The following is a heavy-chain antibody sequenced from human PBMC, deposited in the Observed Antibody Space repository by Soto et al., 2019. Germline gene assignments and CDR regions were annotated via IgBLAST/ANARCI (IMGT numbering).Heavy chain of an antibody. CDR3: ARSPADYFDY. CDR1: GFTFDDYA. CDR2: ISWNSGSI. D-gene: IGHD2-2*01. V-gene: IGHV3-9*01. Sequence: GGSLRLSCAASGFTFDDYAMHWVRQAPGKGLEWVSGISWNSGSIGYADSVKGRFTISRDNAKNSLYLQMNSLRAEDTALYYCARSPADYFDYWGQGTLVTVSS. J-gene: IGHJ4*02.